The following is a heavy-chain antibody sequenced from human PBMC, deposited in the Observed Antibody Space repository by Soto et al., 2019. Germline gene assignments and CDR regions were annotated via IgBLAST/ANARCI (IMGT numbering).Heavy chain of an antibody. D-gene: IGHD3-9*01. CDR1: GFTFSSYW. Sequence: GGSLRLSCAASGFTFSSYWMSWVRQAPGKGLEWVANIKQDGSEEYYVDSVKGRFTISRDNAKNSLYLQMNSVRAEDMAVYYCVIDHTGYSDYWGQGTLVTVSS. J-gene: IGHJ4*02. CDR3: VIDHTGYSDY. V-gene: IGHV3-7*01. CDR2: IKQDGSEE.